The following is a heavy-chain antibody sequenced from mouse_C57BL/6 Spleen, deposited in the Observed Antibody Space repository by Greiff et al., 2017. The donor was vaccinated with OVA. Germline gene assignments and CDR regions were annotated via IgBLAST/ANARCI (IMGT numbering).Heavy chain of an antibody. CDR1: GYTFTSYW. CDR2: IYPGSGST. CDR3: ARRLGREAYFDY. Sequence: QVQLQQPGAELVKPGASVTMSCKASGYTFTSYWITWVKQRPGQGLEWIGDIYPGSGSTNYNEKFKSKATLTVDTSSSTAYVQLSSLTSEDSAVYYCARRLGREAYFDYWGQGTTLTVSS. D-gene: IGHD4-1*01. J-gene: IGHJ2*01. V-gene: IGHV1-55*01.